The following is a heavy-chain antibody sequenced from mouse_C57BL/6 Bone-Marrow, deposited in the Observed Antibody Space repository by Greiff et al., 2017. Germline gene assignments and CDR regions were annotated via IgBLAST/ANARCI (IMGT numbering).Heavy chain of an antibody. J-gene: IGHJ2*01. CDR2: IWTGGGT. CDR1: GFSLTSYA. CDR3: ARSLGLDY. V-gene: IGHV2-9-1*01. Sequence: QVQLKQSGPGLVAPSQSLSITCTVSGFSLTSYAISWVRQPPGKGLEWLGVIWTGGGTNYNPAPISRLCNSKDNSKSQVFLKMNSLQTEDTARYYCARSLGLDYWGQGTTLTVSS. D-gene: IGHD4-1*01.